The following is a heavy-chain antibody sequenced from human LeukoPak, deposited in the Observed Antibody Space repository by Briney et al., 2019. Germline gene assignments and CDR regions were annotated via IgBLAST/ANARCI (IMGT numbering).Heavy chain of an antibody. V-gene: IGHV1-69*13. CDR1: GGTFSSYA. CDR3: ARGARGRPKSIDY. CDR2: IIPIFGTT. D-gene: IGHD3-10*01. J-gene: IGHJ4*02. Sequence: SVKVSCKASGGTFSSYAISWVRQAPGQGLEWMGGIIPIFGTTNYAQKFQGRVTITADESTSTAYMELSSLRSEDTAVYYCARGARGRPKSIDYWGQGTLVTVSS.